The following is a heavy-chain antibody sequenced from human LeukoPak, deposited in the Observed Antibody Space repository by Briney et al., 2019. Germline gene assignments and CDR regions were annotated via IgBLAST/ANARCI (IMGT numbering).Heavy chain of an antibody. V-gene: IGHV4-34*01. Sequence: PSETLSLTCAVYGGSFSGYYWTWIRQSPGKGLEWIGEINHGGSINFNASLKSRVTLSVDTSRNQFSLKLDSVTAADTSVYYCARKREGYNCFDSWGQGTLVTVSS. CDR3: ARKREGYNCFDS. D-gene: IGHD5-24*01. CDR1: GGSFSGYY. J-gene: IGHJ4*02. CDR2: INHGGSI.